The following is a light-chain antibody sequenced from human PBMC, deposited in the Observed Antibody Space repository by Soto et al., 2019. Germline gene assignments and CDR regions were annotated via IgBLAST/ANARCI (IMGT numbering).Light chain of an antibody. CDR1: SSDVGGYNY. CDR2: EVS. J-gene: IGLJ1*01. CDR3: SSSAGSNNLGV. Sequence: QSVLTQPPSASGSPGQSVTISCTGTSSDVGGYNYVSWYQQHPGNAPKLMISEVSKRPSGVPDLFSGSKSGNTASLTVSGLQAEDEVDYYCSSSAGSNNLGVFGTGTKGTVL. V-gene: IGLV2-8*01.